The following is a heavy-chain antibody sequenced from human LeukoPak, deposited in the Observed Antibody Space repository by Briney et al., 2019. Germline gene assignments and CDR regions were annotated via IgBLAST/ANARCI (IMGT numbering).Heavy chain of an antibody. D-gene: IGHD6-6*01. CDR2: IRSKANSYAT. CDR1: GFTFSGSA. V-gene: IGHV3-73*01. CDR3: TRALQYSSSSQNDY. J-gene: IGHJ4*02. Sequence: GGSLRLSCAASGFTFSGSAMHWVRQASGKGLEWVGRIRSKANSYATAYAASVKGRFTISRDDSKNTAYLQMNSLKTEDTAVYYCTRALQYSSSSQNDYWGQGTLVTVSS.